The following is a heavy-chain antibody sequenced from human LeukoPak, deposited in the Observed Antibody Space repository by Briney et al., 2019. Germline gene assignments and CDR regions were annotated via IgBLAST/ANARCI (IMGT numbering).Heavy chain of an antibody. CDR3: AREDTQTYYCSSTSCYPRGYFDY. V-gene: IGHV1-18*01. CDR1: GYTFTSYG. J-gene: IGHJ4*02. Sequence: ASVKVSCKASGYTFTSYGISWVRQAPGQGLEWMGWISAYNGNTNYAQKLQGRVTMTTDTSTSTAYMELRSLRSDDTAVYYCAREDTQTYYCSSTSCYPRGYFDYWGQGTLVTVSS. D-gene: IGHD2-2*01. CDR2: ISAYNGNT.